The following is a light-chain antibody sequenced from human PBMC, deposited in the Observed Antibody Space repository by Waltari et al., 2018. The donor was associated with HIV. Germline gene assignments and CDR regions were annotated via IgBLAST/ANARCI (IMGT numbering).Light chain of an antibody. J-gene: IGLJ2*01. CDR1: SNDVGAYDY. CDR2: EGT. Sequence: QSALTQHPSASGSPGQSVTISCTGTSNDVGAYDYVSWYQQHPGRAPKLLIYEGTKRPSGVPDRFSGFKSGNTASLTVSGLQAEDDGHYYCASYVDNDAVFFGGGTKLTVL. V-gene: IGLV2-8*01. CDR3: ASYVDNDAVF.